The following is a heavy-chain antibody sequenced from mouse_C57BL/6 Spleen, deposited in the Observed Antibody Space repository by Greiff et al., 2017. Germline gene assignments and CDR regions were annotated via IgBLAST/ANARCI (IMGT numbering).Heavy chain of an antibody. CDR3: AREGHDGVYYFDY. J-gene: IGHJ2*01. CDR1: GYTFTDYY. CDR2: INPNNGGT. V-gene: IGHV1-26*01. D-gene: IGHD2-3*01. Sequence: EVQLQQSGPELVKPGASVKISCKASGYTFTDYYMNWVKQSHGKSLEWIGDINPNNGGTSYNQKFKGKATLTVDKSSSTAYMELRSLTSEDSAVYYCAREGHDGVYYFDYWGQGTTLTVSS.